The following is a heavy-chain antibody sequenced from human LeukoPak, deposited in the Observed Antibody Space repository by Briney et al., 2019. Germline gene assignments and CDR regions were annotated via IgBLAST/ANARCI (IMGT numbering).Heavy chain of an antibody. CDR1: GYTFTSYA. D-gene: IGHD3-10*01. V-gene: IGHV1-3*01. CDR2: INAGNGNT. Sequence: RASVKVSCKASGYTFTSYAMHWVRQAPGQRLEWMGWINAGNGNTKYSQKFQGRVTITRDTSASTAYMELSSLRSEDTAVYYCARDSEVRRNLWHYWGQGTLVTVSS. CDR3: ARDSEVRRNLWHY. J-gene: IGHJ4*02.